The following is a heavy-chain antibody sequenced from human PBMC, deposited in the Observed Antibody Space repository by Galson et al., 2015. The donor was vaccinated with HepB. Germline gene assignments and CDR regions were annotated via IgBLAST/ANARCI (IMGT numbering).Heavy chain of an antibody. CDR3: ARDRGDSSGHPPLHYYYYGMDV. J-gene: IGHJ6*02. V-gene: IGHV3-30-3*01. Sequence: SLRLSCAASGFTFSSYAMHWARQAPGKGLEWVAVISYDGSNKYYADSVKGRFTISRDNSKNTLYLQMNSLRAEDTAVYYCARDRGDSSGHPPLHYYYYGMDVWGQGTTVTVSS. CDR1: GFTFSSYA. CDR2: ISYDGSNK. D-gene: IGHD3-22*01.